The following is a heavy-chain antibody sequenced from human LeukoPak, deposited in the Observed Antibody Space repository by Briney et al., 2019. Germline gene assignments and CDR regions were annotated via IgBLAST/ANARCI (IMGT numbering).Heavy chain of an antibody. CDR1: GFTFSRYW. J-gene: IGHJ4*02. CDR3: VSGGSGWYGFDY. V-gene: IGHV3-74*01. Sequence: GGSLRLSCAGWGFTFSRYWMHWLRHAPGKGLVWVSRISRDGSKTNYADCVKGQFTITRDNGKNTLYLQMNSLRADHTAVYYCVSGGSGWYGFDYWGQGTLVTVSS. D-gene: IGHD6-13*01. CDR2: ISRDGSKT.